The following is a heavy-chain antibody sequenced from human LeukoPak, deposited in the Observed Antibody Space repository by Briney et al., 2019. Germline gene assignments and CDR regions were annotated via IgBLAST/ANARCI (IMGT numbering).Heavy chain of an antibody. D-gene: IGHD2-15*01. Sequence: SETLSLTCTVSGGSISSYYWSWIRQPPGKGLEWIGYTYYSGSTNYNPSLKSRVTISLDTSKNQFSLKLSSVTAADTAVYYCARGVVAATLYNWFDPWGQGTLVTVSS. CDR2: TYYSGST. V-gene: IGHV4-59*01. CDR1: GGSISSYY. J-gene: IGHJ5*02. CDR3: ARGVVAATLYNWFDP.